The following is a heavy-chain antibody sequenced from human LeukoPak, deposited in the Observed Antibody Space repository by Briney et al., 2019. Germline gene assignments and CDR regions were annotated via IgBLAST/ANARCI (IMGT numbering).Heavy chain of an antibody. CDR3: ARDVSTGIAVAPDAFDI. Sequence: PGGSLRLSCAASGFTFSSYSMNWVRQAPGKGLEWVSSISSSSSYIYYADSVKGRFTISRDNAKNSLYLQMNSLRAEHTAVYYCARDVSTGIAVAPDAFDIWGQGTMVTVSS. J-gene: IGHJ3*02. V-gene: IGHV3-21*01. CDR1: GFTFSSYS. D-gene: IGHD6-19*01. CDR2: ISSSSSYI.